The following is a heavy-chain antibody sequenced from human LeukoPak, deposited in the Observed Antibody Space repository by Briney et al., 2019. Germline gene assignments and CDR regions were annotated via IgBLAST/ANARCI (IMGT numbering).Heavy chain of an antibody. J-gene: IGHJ5*02. CDR2: ISGSGGST. D-gene: IGHD3-10*01. CDR3: AREAYGSGSYYNFGTNNWFDP. CDR1: GFTFSSYA. Sequence: GGSLRLSCAASGFTFSSYAMSWVRQAPGKGLEWVSAISGSGGSTYYADSVKGRFTISRDNSKNTLYLQMNSLRAEDTAVYYCAREAYGSGSYYNFGTNNWFDPWGQGTQVTVSS. V-gene: IGHV3-23*01.